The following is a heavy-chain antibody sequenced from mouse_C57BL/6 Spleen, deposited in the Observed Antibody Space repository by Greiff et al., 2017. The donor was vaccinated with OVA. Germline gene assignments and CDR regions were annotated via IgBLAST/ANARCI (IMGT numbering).Heavy chain of an antibody. J-gene: IGHJ4*01. CDR1: GYTFTDYE. CDR3: TRKAERGRGNAMDY. Sequence: VQLQQSGAELVRPGASVTLSCKASGYTFTDYEMHWVKQTPVHGLEWIGAIDPETGGTAYNQKFKGKAILTADKSSSTAYMELRSLTSEDSAAYYCTRKAERGRGNAMDYWGQGTSVTVSS. CDR2: IDPETGGT. D-gene: IGHD4-1*01. V-gene: IGHV1-15*01.